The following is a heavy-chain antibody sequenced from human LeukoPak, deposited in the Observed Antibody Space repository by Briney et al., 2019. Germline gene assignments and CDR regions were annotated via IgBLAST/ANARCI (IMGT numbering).Heavy chain of an antibody. CDR2: INHSGST. Sequence: GSLRLSCAASGFTFSSYAMSWVRQPPGKGLEWIGEINHSGSTKYNPSLKSRVTISVDTSKNQFSLKLRSVTAADTAVYYCARGDPYSGYGHWGQGSLVTVSS. CDR1: GFTFSSYA. CDR3: ARGDPYSGYGH. V-gene: IGHV4-34*01. D-gene: IGHD5-12*01. J-gene: IGHJ4*02.